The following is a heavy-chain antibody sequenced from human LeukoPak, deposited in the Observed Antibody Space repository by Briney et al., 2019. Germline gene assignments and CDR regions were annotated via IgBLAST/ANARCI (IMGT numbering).Heavy chain of an antibody. J-gene: IGHJ6*04. CDR1: GFTFSSYA. D-gene: IGHD3-9*01. V-gene: IGHV3-30*04. Sequence: PGGSLRLSCAASGFTFSSYAMHWVRPAPGKGRGWVAVISYDGSNKYYADSVKGRFTISRDNSKNTLYLQMNSLRAEDTAVYYCAREPYDILTGYYTPYYYYGMDVWGKGTTVTVSS. CDR3: AREPYDILTGYYTPYYYYGMDV. CDR2: ISYDGSNK.